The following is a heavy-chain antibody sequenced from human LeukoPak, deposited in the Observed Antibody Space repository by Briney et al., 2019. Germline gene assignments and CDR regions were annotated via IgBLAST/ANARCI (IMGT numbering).Heavy chain of an antibody. CDR2: ITQDRSQK. D-gene: IGHD3-22*01. J-gene: IGHJ5*02. CDR3: ARKLYYYDSGGSAGYAGCFDP. V-gene: IGHV3-7*05. CDR1: RFTFSNYW. Sequence: GGSLRLSCAVSRFTFSNYWMSWVRRAPGKGLEWVANITQDRSQKYYVDSVKGRFTISRDNAKNSLYLQMNSLRAEDTAVYYCARKLYYYDSGGSAGYAGCFDPWGQGTLVTVS.